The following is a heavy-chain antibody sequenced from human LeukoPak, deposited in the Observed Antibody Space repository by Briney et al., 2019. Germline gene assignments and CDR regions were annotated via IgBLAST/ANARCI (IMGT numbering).Heavy chain of an antibody. CDR2: IYSGGST. V-gene: IGHV3-53*01. D-gene: IGHD2-2*01. CDR1: GFTVSTNY. J-gene: IGHJ6*03. Sequence: GGSLRLSCAASGFTVSTNYMSWVRQAPGKGLEWVSIIYSGGSTYYADSVKGRFTISRDNSKNTLSLQMNSLRVEDTAVYYCARANIVVVPGATTYYYYYMDAWGKGTTVTVSS. CDR3: ARANIVVVPGATTYYYYYMDA.